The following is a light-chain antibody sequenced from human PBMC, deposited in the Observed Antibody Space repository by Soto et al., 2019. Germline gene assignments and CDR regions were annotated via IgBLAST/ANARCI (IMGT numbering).Light chain of an antibody. CDR1: SGHSSYA. CDR3: QTWGTCML. V-gene: IGLV4-69*01. CDR2: LNSDGSH. Sequence: QPVLTQSPSASASLGASVKLTCTLSSGHSSYAIAWHQQQPEKGPRYLMKLNSDGSHSKGDGIPDRFSGSSSWAERYLTISSLQSEDEADYYCQTWGTCMLFGGGTKLTVL. J-gene: IGLJ3*02.